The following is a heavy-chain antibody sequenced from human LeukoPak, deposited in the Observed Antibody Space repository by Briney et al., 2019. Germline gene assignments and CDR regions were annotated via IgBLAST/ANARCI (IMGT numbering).Heavy chain of an antibody. Sequence: PGGSLRLSCAASGFTFSSYSMNWVRQAPGKGLEWVSYISSSSSTIYYADSVKGRFTISRDNSKNTLYLQMNSLRAEDTAVYYCAKDGRIAAAGTRGRQPFDYWGQGTLVTVSS. V-gene: IGHV3-48*01. CDR1: GFTFSSYS. J-gene: IGHJ4*02. D-gene: IGHD6-13*01. CDR2: ISSSSSTI. CDR3: AKDGRIAAAGTRGRQPFDY.